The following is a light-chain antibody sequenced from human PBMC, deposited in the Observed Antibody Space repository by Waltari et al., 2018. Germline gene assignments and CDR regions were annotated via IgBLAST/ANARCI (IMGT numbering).Light chain of an antibody. Sequence: EIVLTQSPATLSLSPGERATLSCRASHSVREYLAWYQQRPGQAPRLLIYDASNRATGVPARFSVTGYETDFTLTINNLEPEDFAVYYCQQRISWPLTFGGGSKVEIK. V-gene: IGKV3-11*01. CDR1: HSVREY. J-gene: IGKJ4*01. CDR3: QQRISWPLT. CDR2: DAS.